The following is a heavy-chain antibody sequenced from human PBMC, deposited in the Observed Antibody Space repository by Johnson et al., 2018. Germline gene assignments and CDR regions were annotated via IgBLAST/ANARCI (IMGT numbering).Heavy chain of an antibody. CDR2: IYYSGST. Sequence: QVQLQESGPGLVKPSETLSLTCTVSGGSISSYYWSWIRQPPGKGLEWIGYIYYSGSTNYNPSLKSRVTISVDTSKNQFSLKLSSVTAADTAVYYCAGSMANYEYVWGSYRSDYYYGMDVWGQGTTVTVSS. CDR3: AGSMANYEYVWGSYRSDYYYGMDV. D-gene: IGHD3-16*02. J-gene: IGHJ6*02. CDR1: GGSISSYY. V-gene: IGHV4-59*01.